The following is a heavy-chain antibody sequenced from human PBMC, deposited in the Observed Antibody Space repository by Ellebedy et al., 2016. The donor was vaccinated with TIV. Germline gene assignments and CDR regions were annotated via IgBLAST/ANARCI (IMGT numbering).Heavy chain of an antibody. J-gene: IGHJ6*02. CDR3: ARSEGIAAAGDYYGMDV. V-gene: IGHV1-18*01. D-gene: IGHD6-13*01. CDR2: ISAYNGNT. CDR1: GYTFTSYG. Sequence: ASVKVSXXASGYTFTSYGISWVRQAPGQGLEWMGWISAYNGNTNYAQKLQGRVTMTTDTSTSTAYMELRSLRSDDTAVYYCARSEGIAAAGDYYGMDVWGQGTTVTVSS.